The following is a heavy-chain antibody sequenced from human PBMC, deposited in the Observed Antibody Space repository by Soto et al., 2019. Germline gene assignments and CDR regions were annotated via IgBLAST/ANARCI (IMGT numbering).Heavy chain of an antibody. J-gene: IGHJ6*02. D-gene: IGHD6-13*01. CDR2: IISLFGAA. V-gene: IGHV1-69*13. Sequence: SVKVSCKASGGSLNNDAINWVRQAPGQGLEWMGRIISLFGAANYAQKFQGRVSITADESTTTAYMELNSLTSEDTAVYYCARDQSSSWYGSGYYFYYGMDVWGQGTTVTVSS. CDR1: GGSLNNDA. CDR3: ARDQSSSWYGSGYYFYYGMDV.